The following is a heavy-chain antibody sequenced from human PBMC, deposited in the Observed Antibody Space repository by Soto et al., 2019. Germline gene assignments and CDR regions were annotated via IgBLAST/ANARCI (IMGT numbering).Heavy chain of an antibody. J-gene: IGHJ4*02. CDR1: GGTFISYT. D-gene: IGHD2-15*01. CDR2: IIPILGIA. CDR3: ARRYCSGGSCYLDF. V-gene: IGHV1-69*02. Sequence: QVQLVQSGAEVKKPGSSVKVSCKASGGTFISYTISWVRQAPGQGLEWMGRIIPILGIANYAQKFQGRVTITADKSTSTAYMELSSLRSEDTAVYYCARRYCSGGSCYLDFWGQGTLVTVSS.